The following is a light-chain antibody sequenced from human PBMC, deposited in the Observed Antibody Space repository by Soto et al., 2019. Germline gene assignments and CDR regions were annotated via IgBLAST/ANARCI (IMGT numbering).Light chain of an antibody. CDR3: QTWGTGINWV. V-gene: IGLV4-69*01. J-gene: IGLJ3*02. CDR1: SGHSSYA. Sequence: QPVLTQSPSASASLGASVKLTCTLSSGHSSYAIAWHQQQPEKGPRYLMKLNSDGSHSKGDGIPDRFSGSSSGAERYLTISSLQSEDEADDYCQTWGTGINWVFGGGTKVTVL. CDR2: LNSDGSH.